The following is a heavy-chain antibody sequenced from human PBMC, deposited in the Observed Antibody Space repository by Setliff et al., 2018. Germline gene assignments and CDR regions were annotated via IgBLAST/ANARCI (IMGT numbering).Heavy chain of an antibody. CDR2: IKQDGSEK. V-gene: IGHV3-7*01. J-gene: IGHJ4*02. CDR1: GFTFSSYW. Sequence: GGSLRLSCAASGFTFSSYWMSWVRQAPGKGLEWVANIKQDGSEKYYVDSVKGRFTISRDNAKNSLYLQMNSLRAEDTALYYCARQASLYYYDSSGYYDYWGQGTLVTAPQ. D-gene: IGHD3-22*01. CDR3: ARQASLYYYDSSGYYDY.